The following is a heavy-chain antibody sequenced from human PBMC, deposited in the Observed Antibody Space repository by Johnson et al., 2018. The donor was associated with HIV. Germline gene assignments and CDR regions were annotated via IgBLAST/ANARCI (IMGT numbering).Heavy chain of an antibody. CDR3: ARDRERYNWNLGAFDI. CDR1: GFTFSAYA. D-gene: IGHD1-20*01. V-gene: IGHV3-30-3*01. Sequence: QMLLVESGGGVVQPGRSLRLSCAASGFTFSAYAMHWVRQAPGKGLEWVALVSYDGSNRYYADSVKGRVTISRDNSKNTLYLQMNSLRAEDTAVYYCARDRERYNWNLGAFDIWGQGTMVTVSS. CDR2: VSYDGSNR. J-gene: IGHJ3*02.